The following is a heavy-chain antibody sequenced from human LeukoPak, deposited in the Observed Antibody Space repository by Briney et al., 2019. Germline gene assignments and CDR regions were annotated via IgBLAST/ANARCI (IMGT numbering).Heavy chain of an antibody. CDR3: AKDLIAVGDGYYFDY. J-gene: IGHJ4*02. D-gene: IGHD6-19*01. V-gene: IGHV3-23*01. Sequence: GGSLRLSCAASGFTFSNYAMTWVRQAPGKGLEWVSAVSRSGDSTYYADSVQGRFTISRDNSKNTLYLQMNSLRAEDTALYYCAKDLIAVGDGYYFDYWGQGTLVTVS. CDR2: VSRSGDST. CDR1: GFTFSNYA.